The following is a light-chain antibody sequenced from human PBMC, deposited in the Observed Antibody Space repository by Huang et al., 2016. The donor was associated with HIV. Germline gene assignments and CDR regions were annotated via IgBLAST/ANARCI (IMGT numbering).Light chain of an antibody. J-gene: IGKJ1*01. CDR3: HQRANWPLGT. V-gene: IGKV3-11*01. CDR1: QSVSTY. Sequence: EIVLTQSPATLSLSPGERATLSCRASQSVSTYLAWYQQKPGQAPRILIYDASNRATGIPARCSGRRAETNFTLTISSLEPEDFSVYCCHQRANWPLGTFGQGTKVEIK. CDR2: DAS.